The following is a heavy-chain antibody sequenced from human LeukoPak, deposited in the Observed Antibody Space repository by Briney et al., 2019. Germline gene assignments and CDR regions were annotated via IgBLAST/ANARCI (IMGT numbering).Heavy chain of an antibody. CDR2: IYSGGST. CDR1: GFTVSSKY. Sequence: GGSLRLSCAASGFTVSSKYMSWVRQAPGKGLEWVSVIYSGGSTYYADSVKGRFTISRDNAKNSLYLKMNSLRVEDTAVYYCAAALAIAVGGTTPGDYWGQGTLVTVSS. D-gene: IGHD6-19*01. CDR3: AAALAIAVGGTTPGDY. V-gene: IGHV3-66*01. J-gene: IGHJ4*02.